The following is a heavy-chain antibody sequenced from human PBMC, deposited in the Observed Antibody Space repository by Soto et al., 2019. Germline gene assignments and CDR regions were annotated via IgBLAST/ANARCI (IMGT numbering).Heavy chain of an antibody. CDR3: AKAERFLELLLPNFDY. D-gene: IGHD3-3*01. V-gene: IGHV3-23*01. CDR1: GFTFSSYA. CDR2: ISGSGGST. J-gene: IGHJ4*02. Sequence: GSLRLSCDASGFTFSSYAMSWVRQAPGKGLEWVSAISGSGGSTYYADSVKGRFTISRDNSKNTLYLQMNSLRAEDTAVYYCAKAERFLELLLPNFDYWGQGTPVTVSS.